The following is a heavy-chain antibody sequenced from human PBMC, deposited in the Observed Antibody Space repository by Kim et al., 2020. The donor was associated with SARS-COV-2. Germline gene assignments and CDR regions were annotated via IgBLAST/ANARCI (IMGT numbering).Heavy chain of an antibody. CDR2: IYYSGST. V-gene: IGHV4-39*01. Sequence: SETLSLTCTVSGGSISSSSYYWGWIRQPPGKGLEWIGSIYYSGSTYYNPSLKSRVTISVDTSKNQFSLKLSSVTAADTAVYYCARHLGLWFGELINWFDP. J-gene: IGHJ5*02. CDR3: ARHLGLWFGELINWFDP. D-gene: IGHD3-10*01. CDR1: GGSISSSSYY.